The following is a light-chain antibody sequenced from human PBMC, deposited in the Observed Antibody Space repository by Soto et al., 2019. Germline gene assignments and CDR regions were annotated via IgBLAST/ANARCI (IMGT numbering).Light chain of an antibody. CDR1: QSVDIN. CDR2: GAS. J-gene: IGKJ1*01. Sequence: EILLTQSPCTLSGSPGDRVTLSCRASQSVDINLAWYQQRAGQAPRLLIYGASSRATGIPDRFSGSGSGTDFTLTISRLEPEDFAVYYCQQYGSSPTWTFGQGTKVDIK. V-gene: IGKV3-20*01. CDR3: QQYGSSPTWT.